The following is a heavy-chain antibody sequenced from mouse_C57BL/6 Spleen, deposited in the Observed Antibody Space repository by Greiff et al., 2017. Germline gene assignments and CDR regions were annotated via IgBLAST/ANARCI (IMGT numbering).Heavy chain of an antibody. Sequence: QVQLQQSGAELARPGASVKMSCKASGYTFTSYTMHWVKQRPGQGLEWIGYINPSSGYTKYNQKFKDKATLTADKSSSTDYMQLSSLTSEDSAVYYCARSFTTVDYFDYWGQGTTLTVSS. CDR3: ARSFTTVDYFDY. V-gene: IGHV1-4*01. CDR2: INPSSGYT. D-gene: IGHD1-1*01. CDR1: GYTFTSYT. J-gene: IGHJ2*01.